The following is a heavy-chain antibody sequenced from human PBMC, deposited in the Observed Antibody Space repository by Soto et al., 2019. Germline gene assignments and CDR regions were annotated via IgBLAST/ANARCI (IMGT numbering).Heavy chain of an antibody. D-gene: IGHD3-22*01. CDR1: GYTFTSYG. Sequence: ASVKVSCKASGYTFTSYGISWVRQAPGQGLEWMGWISAYNGNTNYAQKLQGRVTMTTDTSTSTAYMELRSLRSDDTAVYYCARDRTPVYYYDSSGYPKGSAFDIWGQGTTVTVSS. CDR3: ARDRTPVYYYDSSGYPKGSAFDI. CDR2: ISAYNGNT. J-gene: IGHJ3*02. V-gene: IGHV1-18*01.